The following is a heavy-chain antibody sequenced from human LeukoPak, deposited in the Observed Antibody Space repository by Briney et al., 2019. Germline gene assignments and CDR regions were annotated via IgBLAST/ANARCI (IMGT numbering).Heavy chain of an antibody. CDR1: GGSFSGYY. D-gene: IGHD2-2*01. CDR3: ARVRLPAARFDF. J-gene: IGHJ4*02. CDR2: INHSGST. Sequence: SETLSLTCAVYGGSFSGYYWSWIRQPPGKGLEWIGEINHSGSTNYKPSLKSRVTIQVDTSKNQFSLKVSSVTAADTAVYYCARVRLPAARFDFWGQGTLVTVSS. V-gene: IGHV4-34*01.